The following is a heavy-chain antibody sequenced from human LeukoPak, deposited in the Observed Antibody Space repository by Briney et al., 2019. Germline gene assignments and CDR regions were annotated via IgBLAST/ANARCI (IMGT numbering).Heavy chain of an antibody. CDR3: ARGEDFYGDYDY. CDR2: IYYSGST. CDR1: GGSISSGGYY. J-gene: IGHJ4*02. D-gene: IGHD4-17*01. V-gene: IGHV4-31*03. Sequence: PSETLSFTCTVSGGSISSGGYYWSWIRQHPGKGLEWIGYIYYSGSTYYNPSLKSRVTISVDTSKNQFSLKLSSVTAADTAVYYCARGEDFYGDYDYWGQGTLVTVSS.